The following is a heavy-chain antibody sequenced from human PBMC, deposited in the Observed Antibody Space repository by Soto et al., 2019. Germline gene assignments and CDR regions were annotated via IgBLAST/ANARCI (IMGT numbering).Heavy chain of an antibody. Sequence: QVQLVQSGAEVKKPGASVKVSCKASGYTFTGYYMHWVRQAPGQGLEWMGWINPNSGGTNYAQKFQGWVTMTRDTSISTAYMELRRLRSDDTAVYYCAREEGYGDYGWFDPWGQGTLVTVSS. CDR1: GYTFTGYY. J-gene: IGHJ5*02. D-gene: IGHD4-17*01. V-gene: IGHV1-2*04. CDR3: AREEGYGDYGWFDP. CDR2: INPNSGGT.